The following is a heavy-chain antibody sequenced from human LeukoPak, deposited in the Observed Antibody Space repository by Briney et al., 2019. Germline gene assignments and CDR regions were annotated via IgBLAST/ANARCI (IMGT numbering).Heavy chain of an antibody. V-gene: IGHV3-74*01. CDR1: GFTFSSYW. CDR2: INHDGSST. J-gene: IGHJ4*02. CDR3: VRDWGYDSSGYWQKYFDS. D-gene: IGHD3-22*01. Sequence: PGGSLRLSCAASGFTFSSYWMSWVRQAPGKGLVWVSRINHDGSSTNYADSVKGRFTISRDNAKNTLHLQMNSLRAEDTAVYYCVRDWGYDSSGYWQKYFDSWGQGTLVTVSS.